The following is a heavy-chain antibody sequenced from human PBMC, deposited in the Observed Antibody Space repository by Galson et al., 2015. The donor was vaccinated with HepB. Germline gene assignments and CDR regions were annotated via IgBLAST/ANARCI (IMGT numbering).Heavy chain of an antibody. V-gene: IGHV1-69*13. D-gene: IGHD5-18*01. CDR3: ARDRTAMVTGDAFDI. J-gene: IGHJ3*02. CDR1: GGTFSSYA. CDR2: IIPIFGTA. Sequence: SVKVSCKASGGTFSSYAISWVRQAPGQGLEWMGGIIPIFGTANYAQKFQGRVTITADESTSTAYMELSSLRSEDTAVYYCARDRTAMVTGDAFDIWGQGTMVTVSS.